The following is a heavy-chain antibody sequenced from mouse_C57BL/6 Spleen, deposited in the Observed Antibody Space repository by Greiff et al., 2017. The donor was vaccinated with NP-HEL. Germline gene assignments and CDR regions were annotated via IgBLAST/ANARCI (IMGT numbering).Heavy chain of an antibody. D-gene: IGHD2-4*01. CDR1: GYTFTDYE. CDR3: TRARDYDWYFDV. V-gene: IGHV1-15*01. Sequence: QVQLQRSGAELVRPGASVTLSCKASGYTFTDYEMHWVKQTPVHGLEWIGAIDPETGGTAYNQKFKGKAILTADKSSSTAYMELRSLTSEDSAVYYCTRARDYDWYFDVWGTGTTVTVSS. CDR2: IDPETGGT. J-gene: IGHJ1*03.